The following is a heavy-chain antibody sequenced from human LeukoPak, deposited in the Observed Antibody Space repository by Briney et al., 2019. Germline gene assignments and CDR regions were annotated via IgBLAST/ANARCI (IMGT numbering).Heavy chain of an antibody. CDR2: ISYDGSNK. J-gene: IGHJ4*02. Sequence: GGSLRISCAASGFTFSSYGMHWVRQAPGKGLEWVAVISYDGSNKYYADSVKGRFTISRDNSKNTLYLQMNSLRAEDTAVYYCALVRVGYWGQGTLVTVSS. CDR3: ALVRVGY. V-gene: IGHV3-30*03. D-gene: IGHD1-26*01. CDR1: GFTFSSYG.